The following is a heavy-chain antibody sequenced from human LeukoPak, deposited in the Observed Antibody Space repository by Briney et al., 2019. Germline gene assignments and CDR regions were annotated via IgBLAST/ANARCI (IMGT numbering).Heavy chain of an antibody. V-gene: IGHV3-74*01. Sequence: GGSLRLSCAASGFTFGSYWMHWVRQAPGKGLVWVSRINSDGSSTSYADSVKGRFTISRDNAKNTLYLQMNSLRADDTAVYYCARDNPEYYFDYWGQGTLVTVSS. J-gene: IGHJ4*02. CDR3: ARDNPEYYFDY. CDR1: GFTFGSYW. CDR2: INSDGSST. D-gene: IGHD1-14*01.